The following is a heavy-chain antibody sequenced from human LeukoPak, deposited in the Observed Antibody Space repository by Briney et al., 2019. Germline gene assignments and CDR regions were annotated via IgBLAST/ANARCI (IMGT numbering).Heavy chain of an antibody. D-gene: IGHD2-2*01. V-gene: IGHV3-23*01. CDR2: TSGSVGST. CDR3: AQGLGYRSSFRCPLYS. J-gene: IGHJ4*02. Sequence: GGSLRLSLAVSGFIFSSDTRRSVRQAPGKGREWVSATSGSVGSTYYAHCVKDRFTISRDNSNNTLFLQMNSWRAEDMAVYDCAQGLGYRSSFRCPLYSWGEGTLLTVSP. CDR1: GFIFSSDT.